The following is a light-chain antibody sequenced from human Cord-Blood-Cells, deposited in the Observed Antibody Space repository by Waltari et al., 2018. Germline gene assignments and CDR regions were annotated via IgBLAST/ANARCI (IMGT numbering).Light chain of an antibody. CDR3: QQRSNWPPLYS. CDR1: QSVSSY. Sequence: EIVLTQSPATLSLSPGEIATLSCRASQSVSSYLAGYQQKPGQAPRLLIYDASNRATGIPARFSGSGSGTDFTLTISSLEPEDFAVYYCQQRSNWPPLYSFGQGTKLEIK. J-gene: IGKJ2*03. V-gene: IGKV3-11*01. CDR2: DAS.